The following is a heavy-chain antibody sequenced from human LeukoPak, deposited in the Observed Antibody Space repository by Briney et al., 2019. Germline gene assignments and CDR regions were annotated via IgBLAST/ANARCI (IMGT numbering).Heavy chain of an antibody. CDR1: GYTXTGYY. D-gene: IGHD2-15*01. CDR3: ARGIFPDAFDI. Sequence: ASVKVSCKASGYTXTGYYMHWVRQAPGQGLEWMGWINPNSGGTNYAQKFQGRVAMTRDTSISTAYMELSRLRSDDAALYYCARGIFPDAFDIWSQGRMVTVSS. J-gene: IGHJ3*02. CDR2: INPNSGGT. V-gene: IGHV1-2*02.